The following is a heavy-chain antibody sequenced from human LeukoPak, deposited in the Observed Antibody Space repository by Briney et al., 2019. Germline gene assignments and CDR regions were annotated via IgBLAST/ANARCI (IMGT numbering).Heavy chain of an antibody. CDR1: GGSIRSSYYY. CDR2: IYDSGST. V-gene: IGHV4-39*01. Sequence: SETLSLTCTVSGGSIRSSYYYWGWIRQPPGKGLEWIGSIYDSGSTYYNPSLKSRVTISVDTSKNQFSLKLNSVTAADTAVYYCARATQGFGGNLASFDYWGQGTLVTVSS. J-gene: IGHJ4*02. D-gene: IGHD3-10*01. CDR3: ARATQGFGGNLASFDY.